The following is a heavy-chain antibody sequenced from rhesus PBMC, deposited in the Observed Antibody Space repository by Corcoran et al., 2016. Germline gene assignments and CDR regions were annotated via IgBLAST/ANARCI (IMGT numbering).Heavy chain of an antibody. J-gene: IGHJ4*01. V-gene: IGHV4-165*02. CDR3: ARNSRSGSYYYYY. CDR2: LGGRSGNT. D-gene: IGHD3-16*01. Sequence: QVQLQESGPGLVKPSATLSLTCAVSGGSISGSYWHWLRPPPGKGLEWIWYLGGRSGNTYSNPSRKRRVTISRDTSKNQFSRKLSSVTAADTAVYYCARNSRSGSYYYYYWGQGVLVTVSS. CDR1: GGSISGSY.